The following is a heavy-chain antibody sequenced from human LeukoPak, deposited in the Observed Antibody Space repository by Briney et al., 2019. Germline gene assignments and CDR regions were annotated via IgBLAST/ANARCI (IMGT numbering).Heavy chain of an antibody. D-gene: IGHD6-19*01. V-gene: IGHV3-9*01. CDR1: GFTFDDYA. J-gene: IGHJ6*02. CDR2: ISWNSGSI. Sequence: GGSLRLSCAASGFTFDDYAMHWVRQAPGKGLEWVSVISWNSGSIGYADSVKGRFTISRDNAKNSLYLQMNSLRAEDTALYYCAKDLSSGWPGDYYYGMDVWGQGTTVTVSS. CDR3: AKDLSSGWPGDYYYGMDV.